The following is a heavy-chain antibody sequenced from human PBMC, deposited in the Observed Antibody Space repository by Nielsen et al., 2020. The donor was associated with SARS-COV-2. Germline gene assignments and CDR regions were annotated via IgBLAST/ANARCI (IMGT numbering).Heavy chain of an antibody. J-gene: IGHJ2*01. D-gene: IGHD2-2*01. CDR3: ARHRSYCSSTSCYHPPNWYFDL. Sequence: WIRQPPGKGLEWIGSIYYSGSTYYNPSLKSRVTISVDTSKNQFSLKLSSVTAADTAVYYCARHRSYCSSTSCYHPPNWYFDLWGRGTLVTVSS. CDR2: IYYSGST. V-gene: IGHV4-39*01.